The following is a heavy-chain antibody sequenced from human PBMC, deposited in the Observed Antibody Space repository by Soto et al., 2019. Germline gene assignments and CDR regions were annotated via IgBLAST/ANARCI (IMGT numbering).Heavy chain of an antibody. D-gene: IGHD4-17*01. Sequence: QVQLVQSGAEVKKPGASVKVSCKASGYTFTSYAMHWVRQAPGQRLEWMGWINAGNGNTKYSQKFQGRVTITRDTYXSTAYMELSSLRSEDTAVYYCASLGDYGGNPGWDYWGQGTLVTVSS. CDR2: INAGNGNT. CDR1: GYTFTSYA. J-gene: IGHJ4*02. V-gene: IGHV1-3*01. CDR3: ASLGDYGGNPGWDY.